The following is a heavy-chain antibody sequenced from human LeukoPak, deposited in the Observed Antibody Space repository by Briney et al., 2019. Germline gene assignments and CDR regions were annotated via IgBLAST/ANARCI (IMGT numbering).Heavy chain of an antibody. Sequence: SQTLSLTCTVSGGSISSGDYYWSWIRQPPGKGLEWIGYIYYSGSTYYNPSLKSRVTISVDTSKNQFSLKLSSVTAADTAVYYCARDKALVGFGESLAYNWFDPWGQGTLVTVSS. CDR2: IYYSGST. J-gene: IGHJ5*02. CDR3: ARDKALVGFGESLAYNWFDP. V-gene: IGHV4-30-4*01. CDR1: GGSISSGDYY. D-gene: IGHD3-10*01.